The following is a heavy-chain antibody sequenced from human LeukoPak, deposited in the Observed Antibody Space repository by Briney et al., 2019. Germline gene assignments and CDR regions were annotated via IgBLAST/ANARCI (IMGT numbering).Heavy chain of an antibody. J-gene: IGHJ4*02. Sequence: PSETLSLTCTVSGGSISSGVYYWSWIRQHPGKGLEWIGYIYYSGSTYYNPSLKSRVTISVDTSRNQFSLKLSSVTAADTAVYYCARGKGEYYFDYWGQGTLVAVSS. D-gene: IGHD3-16*01. CDR1: GGSISSGVYY. CDR3: ARGKGEYYFDY. V-gene: IGHV4-31*03. CDR2: IYYSGST.